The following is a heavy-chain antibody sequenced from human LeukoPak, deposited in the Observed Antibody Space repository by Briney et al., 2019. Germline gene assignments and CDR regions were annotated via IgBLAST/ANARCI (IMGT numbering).Heavy chain of an antibody. J-gene: IGHJ4*02. CDR2: INHSGST. V-gene: IGHV4-34*01. D-gene: IGHD2-8*02. CDR1: GGSFSGYY. Sequence: SETLSLTCAVYGGSFSGYYWSWIRQPPGKGLEWIGEINHSGSTNYNPSLKSRVTISVDTSKDQFSLKLSSVTAADTAVYYCARDESGGFDYWGQGTLVTVSS. CDR3: ARDESGGFDY.